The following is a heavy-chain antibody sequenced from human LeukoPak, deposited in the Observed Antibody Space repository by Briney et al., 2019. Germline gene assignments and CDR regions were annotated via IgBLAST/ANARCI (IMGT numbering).Heavy chain of an antibody. Sequence: GFLRLSCAASGFTFSSYAMSWVRQAPGEGLEWVSTIGGSGDGTFYADSVKGRFTISRDNSKNTLYLQMNSLRAEDTAVYYCAKRGSNYYFDYWGQGTLVTVSS. J-gene: IGHJ4*02. V-gene: IGHV3-23*01. CDR1: GFTFSSYA. CDR3: AKRGSNYYFDY. CDR2: IGGSGDGT. D-gene: IGHD3-10*01.